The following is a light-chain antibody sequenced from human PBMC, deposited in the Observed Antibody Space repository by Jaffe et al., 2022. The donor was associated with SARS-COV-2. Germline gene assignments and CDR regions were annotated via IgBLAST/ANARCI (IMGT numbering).Light chain of an antibody. V-gene: IGKV3-20*01. CDR1: QSVRSSS. J-gene: IGKJ3*01. Sequence: IVLAQSPGTLSLSAGERAILSCRASQSVRSSSVAWFQQRPGQAPRLLIYGTSSRATGIPDRFSGSGSGTDFTLSISRVEPEDFAVYYCQQYGGSHLFTFGPGTKVDLK. CDR2: GTS. CDR3: QQYGGSHLFT.